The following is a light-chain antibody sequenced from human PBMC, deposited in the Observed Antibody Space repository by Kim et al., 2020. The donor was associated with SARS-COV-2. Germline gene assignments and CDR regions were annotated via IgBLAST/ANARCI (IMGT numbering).Light chain of an antibody. CDR2: DAS. J-gene: IGKJ1*01. CDR1: QAIDKS. CDR3: QQSSALPRT. Sequence: ASVGDTITISCRASQAIDKSLNWYQHTPGIPPSLLIYDASTLQSGVPPRFRGRGSGTEFTLIINSLQPEDLATYFCQQSSALPRTFGQGTKVDIK. V-gene: IGKV1-39*01.